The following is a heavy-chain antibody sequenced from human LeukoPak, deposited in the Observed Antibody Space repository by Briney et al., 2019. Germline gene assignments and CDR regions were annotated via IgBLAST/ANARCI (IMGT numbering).Heavy chain of an antibody. J-gene: IGHJ4*02. D-gene: IGHD5-24*01. Sequence: GGSLRLSCTASEFTVSRNYMLWVRQAPGKELEWVSLIFSNGDTHYADSVKGRFTISRDTSKNTVSLQMNSLRVEDTAMYYCTRDQMNYWGQGTLVTVSS. CDR1: EFTVSRNY. V-gene: IGHV3-53*01. CDR2: IFSNGDT. CDR3: TRDQMNY.